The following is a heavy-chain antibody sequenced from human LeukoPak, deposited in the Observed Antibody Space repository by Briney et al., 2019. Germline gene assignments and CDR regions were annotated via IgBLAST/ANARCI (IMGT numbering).Heavy chain of an antibody. J-gene: IGHJ4*02. V-gene: IGHV7-4-1*02. CDR3: VRSGTCDY. Sequence: ASVKFSCKASGYSFSTYAMNWVRQAPGQGLEWMGWINTNTGNPTYAQGFTGRFVLSLDTSVSTAYLQISSLGAEDTAVYYCVRSGTCDYWGQGTLVTVSS. D-gene: IGHD1-1*01. CDR2: INTNTGNP. CDR1: GYSFSTYA.